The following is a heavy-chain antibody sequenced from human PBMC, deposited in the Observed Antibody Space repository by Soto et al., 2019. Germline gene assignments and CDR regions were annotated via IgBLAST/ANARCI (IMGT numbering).Heavy chain of an antibody. V-gene: IGHV3-30-3*01. J-gene: IGHJ6*02. D-gene: IGHD3-3*01. Sequence: PGGSLRLSCAASGFTFSSYDMHWVRQAPGKGLEWVAVISYDGGNKYYADSVKGRFTISRDNSKNTLYLQMNSLRAEDTAVYYCARTWAYDFWSGSPDAMGVWGQGTTVTV. CDR3: ARTWAYDFWSGSPDAMGV. CDR1: GFTFSSYD. CDR2: ISYDGGNK.